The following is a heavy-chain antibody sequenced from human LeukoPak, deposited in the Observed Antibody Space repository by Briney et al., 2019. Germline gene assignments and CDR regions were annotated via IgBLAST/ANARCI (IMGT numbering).Heavy chain of an antibody. CDR2: INPNSGGT. CDR3: ARDGYYYDSSGFDY. D-gene: IGHD3-22*01. J-gene: IGHJ4*02. Sequence: GASVKVSCKASGYTFTAYSMHWVRQAPGQGLEWMGWINPNSGGTNYAQKFQGRVTMTRDTSISTAYMELSRLRSDDTAVYYCARDGYYYDSSGFDYWGQGTLVTVSS. V-gene: IGHV1-2*02. CDR1: GYTFTAYS.